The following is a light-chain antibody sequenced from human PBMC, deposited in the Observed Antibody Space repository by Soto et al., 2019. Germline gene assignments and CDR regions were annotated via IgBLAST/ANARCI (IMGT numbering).Light chain of an antibody. CDR2: DAS. V-gene: IGKV1-5*01. J-gene: IGKJ1*01. CDR1: QSISSW. CDR3: QQYNSYSLT. Sequence: DIQMTQSPSTLSASVGDRVTITCRASQSISSWLAWYQQKPGKAPKLLFYDASSLESGVPSRFSGSGSGTEFTLTISSLQPDDFATYYCQQYNSYSLTFGQGTKVDIK.